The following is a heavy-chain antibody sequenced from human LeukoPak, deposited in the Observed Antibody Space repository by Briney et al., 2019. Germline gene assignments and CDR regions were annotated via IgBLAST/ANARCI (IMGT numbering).Heavy chain of an antibody. D-gene: IGHD2-15*01. CDR3: ASWGYCSGGSCYVDVFDY. J-gene: IGHJ4*02. CDR1: GGSISSSNW. V-gene: IGHV4-4*02. CDR2: IYHSGST. Sequence: PSGTLSLTCAVSGGSISSSNWWSWVRQPPGKGLEWIGEIYHSGSTNYNPSLKSRVTISVDKSKNQFSLKLSSVTAADTAVYYCASWGYCSGGSCYVDVFDYWGQGTLVTVSS.